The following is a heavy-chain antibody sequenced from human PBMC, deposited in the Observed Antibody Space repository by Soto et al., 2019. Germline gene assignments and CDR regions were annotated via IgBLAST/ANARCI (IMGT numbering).Heavy chain of an antibody. Sequence: GGSLRLSCAGSGFTFSRAGLHWFRQAPGKGLEWLAVISYDGLNQYYADSVKGRFTISRDNSENTLYLQMNALRSEDTAVYCCAREQYDFVWGTYRSIDYWGQGTLVTVSS. CDR2: ISYDGLNQ. J-gene: IGHJ4*02. CDR3: AREQYDFVWGTYRSIDY. D-gene: IGHD3-16*02. CDR1: GFTFSRAG. V-gene: IGHV3-30*03.